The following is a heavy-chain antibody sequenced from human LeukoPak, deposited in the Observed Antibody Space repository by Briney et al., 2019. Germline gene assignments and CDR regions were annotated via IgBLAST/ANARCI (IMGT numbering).Heavy chain of an antibody. J-gene: IGHJ6*02. CDR3: TSGIAAAGSYYYYGMDV. CDR1: GFTFSGSA. Sequence: GGSLGLSCAASGFTFSGSAMHWVRQASGKGLEWVGRIRSKANSYATAYAASVRGRFTISRDDSKNTAYLQMNSLKTEDTAVYYCTSGIAAAGSYYYYGMDVWGQGTTVTVSS. D-gene: IGHD6-13*01. CDR2: IRSKANSYAT. V-gene: IGHV3-73*01.